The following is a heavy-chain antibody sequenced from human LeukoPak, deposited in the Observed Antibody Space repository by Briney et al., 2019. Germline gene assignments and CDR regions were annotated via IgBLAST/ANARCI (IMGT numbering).Heavy chain of an antibody. V-gene: IGHV3-23*01. CDR1: GFSVSSFG. Sequence: GGSLRLSCAVSGFSVSSFGMSWVRQAPGKGLEWISAVSLNGETTWYADSVKGRFIISRDNSKNTLYLQLTSLRAEDTAVYYCAQGFSSGWYPYWGQGSLVSVSS. CDR3: AQGFSSGWYPY. CDR2: VSLNGETT. D-gene: IGHD6-19*01. J-gene: IGHJ4*02.